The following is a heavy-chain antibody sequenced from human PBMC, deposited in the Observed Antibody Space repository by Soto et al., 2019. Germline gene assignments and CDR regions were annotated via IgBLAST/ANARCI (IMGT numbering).Heavy chain of an antibody. CDR1: GDSVSSNSAA. Sequence: SQTLSLTCAISGDSVSSNSAAWNWIRQSPSRGLEWLGRTYYRSKWYNDYAVSVKSRITINPDTSKNQFSLQLNSVTPEDTAVYYCARDLDPASKTYYDFWCGYYTLVYFDYWGQGTLVTVSS. J-gene: IGHJ4*02. V-gene: IGHV6-1*01. D-gene: IGHD3-3*01. CDR3: ARDLDPASKTYYDFWCGYYTLVYFDY. CDR2: TYYRSKWYN.